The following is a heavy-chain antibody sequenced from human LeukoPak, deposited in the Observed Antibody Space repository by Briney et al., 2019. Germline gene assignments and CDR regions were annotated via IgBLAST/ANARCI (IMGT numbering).Heavy chain of an antibody. Sequence: GGSLRLSCAASGFTVSSNYMSWVRQAPGQGLEWVSAITGSDGSTHYADSVKGRFTISRDNSKNTLYLQMNSLRAEDTAVYYCAKVETGKYYFDYWGQGTLVTVSS. CDR3: AKVETGKYYFDY. V-gene: IGHV3-23*01. J-gene: IGHJ4*02. CDR1: GFTVSSNY. D-gene: IGHD1-1*01. CDR2: ITGSDGST.